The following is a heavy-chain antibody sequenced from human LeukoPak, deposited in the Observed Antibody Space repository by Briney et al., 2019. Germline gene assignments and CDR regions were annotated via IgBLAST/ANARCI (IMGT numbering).Heavy chain of an antibody. V-gene: IGHV3-7*01. CDR3: ARGPTDFDASDI. Sequence: GGSLRLSCAASGFTISSNWMSWVRQVPGKGLESVAHIKQDGSETYYVDTVRGRFIISRDNAKNSLYLQMNSLRVEDTAVYHCARGPTDFDASDIWGHGTLVTVSS. J-gene: IGHJ3*02. CDR1: GFTISSNW. CDR2: IKQDGSET.